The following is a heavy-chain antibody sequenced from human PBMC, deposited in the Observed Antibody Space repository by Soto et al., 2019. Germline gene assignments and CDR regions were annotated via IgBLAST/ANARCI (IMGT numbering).Heavy chain of an antibody. CDR2: INHSGST. V-gene: IGHV4-34*01. CDR1: GGSFSGYY. CDR3: ASRADSSSWYLNWFDP. J-gene: IGHJ5*02. Sequence: SETLSLTCAVYGGSFSGYYWSWIRQPPGKGLEWIGEINHSGSTNYNPSLKSRVTISVDTSKNQFSLKLSSVTAADTAVYYCASRADSSSWYLNWFDPWGQGTLVTVSS. D-gene: IGHD6-13*01.